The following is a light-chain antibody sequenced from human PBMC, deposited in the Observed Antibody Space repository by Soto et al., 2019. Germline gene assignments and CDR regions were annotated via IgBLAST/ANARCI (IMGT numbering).Light chain of an antibody. Sequence: QSALTQPPSTSGTPGQRVTISCSGSSSNIGNNYEYWYQQLPGTAPKLLIYKNNQRPSGVPDRFSGSKSGTSASLAISGLRSEDEADSYCAAWDDSVSVFGTGTKLTVL. CDR1: SSNIGNNY. V-gene: IGLV1-47*01. CDR3: AAWDDSVSV. J-gene: IGLJ1*01. CDR2: KNN.